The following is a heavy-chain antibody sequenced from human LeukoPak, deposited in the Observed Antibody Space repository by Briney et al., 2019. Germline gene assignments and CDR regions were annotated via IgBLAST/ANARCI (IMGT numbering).Heavy chain of an antibody. J-gene: IGHJ4*02. CDR3: ARSRYDSSGYYGIIGN. Sequence: PGGSLRLSCAASGFTFSSYSMNWVRQAPGKGLEWVSSISSSSIYKYYADSVKGRFTISRDNAKKSLYLQMNSLRAEDTAVYYCARSRYDSSGYYGIIGNWGRGTLVTVSS. D-gene: IGHD3-22*01. V-gene: IGHV3-21*01. CDR1: GFTFSSYS. CDR2: ISSSSIYK.